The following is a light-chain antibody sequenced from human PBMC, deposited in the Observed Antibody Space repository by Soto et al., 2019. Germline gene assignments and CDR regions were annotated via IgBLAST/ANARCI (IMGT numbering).Light chain of an antibody. Sequence: DIQMTQSPSSLSASVGDRVTITCQASQGINNYLNWYQQKLGKAPKLLIYDASNLEIGVPSRFSGSASGTDFTLTIFSLQPEDIATYYCQQYDSYPYTFGQGTKLEIK. CDR2: DAS. CDR1: QGINNY. J-gene: IGKJ2*01. V-gene: IGKV1-33*01. CDR3: QQYDSYPYT.